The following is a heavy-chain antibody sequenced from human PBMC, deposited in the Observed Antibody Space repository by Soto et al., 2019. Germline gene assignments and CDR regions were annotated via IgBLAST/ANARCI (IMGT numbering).Heavy chain of an antibody. Sequence: QVHLVQSGAEVKRPGDSVKVSCKASGYTFTDYHIHWVRQAPGQGLEWMGRITPKSGEIYYSPKFQGRVTLTRDTSISTAYTELTTLRFDDTAVYYCARPPIWGPTGDFDYWGQGTLATVSS. D-gene: IGHD1-26*01. CDR1: GYTFTDYH. J-gene: IGHJ4*02. CDR2: ITPKSGEI. CDR3: ARPPIWGPTGDFDY. V-gene: IGHV1-2*02.